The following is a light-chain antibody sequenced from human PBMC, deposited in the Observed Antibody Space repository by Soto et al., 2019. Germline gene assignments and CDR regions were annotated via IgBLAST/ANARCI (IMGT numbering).Light chain of an antibody. CDR1: QSVSSSY. J-gene: IGKJ1*01. CDR2: GTS. V-gene: IGKV3-20*01. CDR3: QQYGTSRWT. Sequence: EIVLTQSPYTLSLSPGERATLSCRASQSVSSSYLAWYQQTPGQAPRLLIYGTSNRATGIPDRFSGSGSGTDFTLTISRLEPEDFAVYYCQQYGTSRWTFGQGTKVDIK.